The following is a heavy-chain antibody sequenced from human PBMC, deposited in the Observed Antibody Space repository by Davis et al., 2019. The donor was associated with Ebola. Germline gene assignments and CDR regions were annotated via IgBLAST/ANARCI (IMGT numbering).Heavy chain of an antibody. V-gene: IGHV1-2*06. Sequence: AASVKVSCKASGYTFTGYYMHWVRQAPGQGLEWMGRINPNSGGTNYAQKFQGRVTMTRDTSISTAYMEVGSLRSDDTAVYYYARDQGAGQLDSWGQGTLVTVSS. J-gene: IGHJ4*02. CDR2: INPNSGGT. CDR1: GYTFTGYY. CDR3: ARDQGAGQLDS.